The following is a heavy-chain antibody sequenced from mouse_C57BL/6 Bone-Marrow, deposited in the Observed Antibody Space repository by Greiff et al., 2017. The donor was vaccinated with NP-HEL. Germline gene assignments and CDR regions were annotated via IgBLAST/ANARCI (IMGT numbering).Heavy chain of an antibody. CDR1: GYSFTGYY. J-gene: IGHJ4*01. Sequence: VPLPQSGPELVKPGASVKISCKASGYSFTGYYMNWVKQSPEKSLEWIGEINPSTGGTTYPPKFKAKATLTVDKSSSTAYMQLKSLTSEDSAVYYCARSWLPWVDYWGQGTSVTVSS. CDR3: ARSWLPWVDY. V-gene: IGHV1-42*01. CDR2: INPSTGGT. D-gene: IGHD2-2*01.